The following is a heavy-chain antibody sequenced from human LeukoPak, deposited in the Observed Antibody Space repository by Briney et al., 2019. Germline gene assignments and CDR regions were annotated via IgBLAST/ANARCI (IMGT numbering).Heavy chain of an antibody. Sequence: SETLSLTCTVSGGSISSYYWSWIRQPAGKGLEYIGRIYTSGSTNYNPSLKSRVTISVDTSKNQFSLKLSSVTAADTAVYYCARTILYYYYYMDVWGKGTTVTVSS. CDR3: ARTILYYYYYMDV. J-gene: IGHJ6*03. CDR2: IYTSGST. CDR1: GGSISSYY. V-gene: IGHV4-4*07. D-gene: IGHD2-21*01.